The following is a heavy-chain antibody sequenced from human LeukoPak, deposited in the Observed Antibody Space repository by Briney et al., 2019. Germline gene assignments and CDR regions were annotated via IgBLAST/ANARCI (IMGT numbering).Heavy chain of an antibody. V-gene: IGHV3-7*03. Sequence: GGSLRLSCVDSGFTLSSHWMSWVRQAPGKGLEWVANINQGEGEKYYVDSVKGRFTISRDNAKKSLFLQMNSLRAEDTAVYYCARGRFIAGTTAYYFDYWGQGTLVTVSS. CDR2: INQGEGEK. J-gene: IGHJ4*02. D-gene: IGHD1-26*01. CDR3: ARGRFIAGTTAYYFDY. CDR1: GFTLSSHW.